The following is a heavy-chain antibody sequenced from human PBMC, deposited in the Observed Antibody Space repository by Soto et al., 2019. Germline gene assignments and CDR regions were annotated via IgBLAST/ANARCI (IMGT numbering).Heavy chain of an antibody. CDR3: ASYVEMATIGDFDY. D-gene: IGHD5-12*01. CDR1: GYTFTGYY. Sequence: ASVKVSCKASGYTFTGYYMHWVRQAPGQGLEWMGWINPNSGGTNYAQKFQGRVTMTRDTSISTAYMELSRLRSDDTAVYYCASYVEMATIGDFDYWGQGTLVTVSS. V-gene: IGHV1-2*02. J-gene: IGHJ4*02. CDR2: INPNSGGT.